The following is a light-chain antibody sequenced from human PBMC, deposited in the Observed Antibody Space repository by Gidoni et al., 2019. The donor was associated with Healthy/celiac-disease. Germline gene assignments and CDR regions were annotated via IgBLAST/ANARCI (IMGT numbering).Light chain of an antibody. Sequence: EIVLTQSPATLSLSPGERATLSCRASRSVISYLAWYQQKPGQAPRLLIYDASNRATGIPARFSGSGSGTDFTLTISSLEPEDSAVYYCQQRSNWPPWTFGQGTKVEIK. CDR1: RSVISY. CDR3: QQRSNWPPWT. V-gene: IGKV3-11*01. J-gene: IGKJ1*01. CDR2: DAS.